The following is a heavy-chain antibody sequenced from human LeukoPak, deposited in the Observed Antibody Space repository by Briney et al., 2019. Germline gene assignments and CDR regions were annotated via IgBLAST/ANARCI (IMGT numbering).Heavy chain of an antibody. CDR1: GGSISSSNW. V-gene: IGHV4-4*02. CDR3: ARDRRGQFGSISAFDI. Sequence: SETLSLTCAVSGGSISSSNWWSWVRQPPGKGLEWIGEIYHSGSTNYNPSLKSRVTISVDKSKNQFSLKLSSVTAADTAVYYCARDRRGQFGSISAFDIWGQGTMVTVSS. J-gene: IGHJ3*02. CDR2: IYHSGST. D-gene: IGHD3-16*01.